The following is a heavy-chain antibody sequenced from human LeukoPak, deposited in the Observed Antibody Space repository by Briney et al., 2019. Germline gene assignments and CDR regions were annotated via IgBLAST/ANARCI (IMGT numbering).Heavy chain of an antibody. D-gene: IGHD3-10*01. V-gene: IGHV4-59*08. CDR3: ARHRFRSAFDI. J-gene: IGHJ3*02. CDR1: GGSISSYY. CDR2: IYYSGST. Sequence: SETLSLTCTVSGGSISSYYWSWIWQPPGKGLEWIGYIYYSGSTNYNPSLKSRVTMSVDTSKNQFSLKLSSVTAADTAVYYCARHRFRSAFDIWGQGTMVTVSS.